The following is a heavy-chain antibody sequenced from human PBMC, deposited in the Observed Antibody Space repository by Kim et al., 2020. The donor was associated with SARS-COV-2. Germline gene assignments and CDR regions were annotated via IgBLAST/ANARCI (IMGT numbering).Heavy chain of an antibody. J-gene: IGHJ4*02. V-gene: IGHV1-46*01. CDR3: SRGPLRAPDESHFDY. CDR1: GYTFTSYY. CDR2: INPSGGST. Sequence: ASVKVSCKASGYTFTSYYMHWVRHAPGQGLEWMGIINPSGGSTSSAQKFQGRVTMTRDTSTSTVHMELSSLRSEDTAVYYYSRGPLRAPDESHFDYWGQGTLVTVSS.